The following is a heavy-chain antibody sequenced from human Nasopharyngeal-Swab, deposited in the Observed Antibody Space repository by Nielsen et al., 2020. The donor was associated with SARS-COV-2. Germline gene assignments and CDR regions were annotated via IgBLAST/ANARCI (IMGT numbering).Heavy chain of an antibody. Sequence: SVKVSCNASGGTFSSYAISWVRQAPGQGLEWMGGIIPIFGTANYAQKFQGRVTITADESTSTAYMELSSLRSEDTAVYYCARAEQWLVHQRGDLDYWGQGTLVTVSS. J-gene: IGHJ4*02. D-gene: IGHD6-19*01. CDR2: IIPIFGTA. CDR1: GGTFSSYA. V-gene: IGHV1-69*13. CDR3: ARAEQWLVHQRGDLDY.